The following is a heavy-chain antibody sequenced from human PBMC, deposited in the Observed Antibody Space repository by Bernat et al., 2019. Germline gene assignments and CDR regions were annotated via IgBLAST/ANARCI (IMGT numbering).Heavy chain of an antibody. CDR2: IYYSGST. D-gene: IGHD2-21*02. J-gene: IGHJ2*01. CDR1: GGSISSGGYY. CDR3: ARVAGGDYVWYFDL. Sequence: QVQLQESGPGLVKPSQTLSLTCTVSGGSISSGGYYWSWIRQHPGKGLEWIGYIYYSGSTYYNPSLKSRVTISVDTSKNQFSLKLSSVTAADTAVYYYARVAGGDYVWYFDLWGRGTLVTVSS. V-gene: IGHV4-31*03.